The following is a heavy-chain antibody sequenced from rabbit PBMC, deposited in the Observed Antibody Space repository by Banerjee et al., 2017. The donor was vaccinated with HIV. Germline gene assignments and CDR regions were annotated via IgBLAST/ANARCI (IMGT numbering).Heavy chain of an antibody. Sequence: QEQLEESGGDLVKPEGSLTLTCTASGFSFNNKYVMCWVRQTPGKGLEWIACINTSSGNTVSASWAKGRFAFSRTSSTPMTLQMTSLTAADTATYFCARDVAAVTGWSFGLWGQGTLFTVS. J-gene: IGHJ4*01. V-gene: IGHV1S45*01. CDR3: ARDVAAVTGWSFGL. CDR1: GFSFNNKYV. D-gene: IGHD4-1*01. CDR2: INTSSGNT.